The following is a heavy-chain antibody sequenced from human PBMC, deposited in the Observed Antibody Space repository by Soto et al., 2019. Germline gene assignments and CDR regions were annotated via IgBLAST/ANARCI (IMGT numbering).Heavy chain of an antibody. Sequence: EVQLVESGGGLVQPGGSLRLSCAASGFTFSSYSMNWVRQAPGKGLEWVSYISSSSSTIYYADSVKGRFTISRDNAKNSLYLQMNSLGDEDTAVYYCASGKEYAEGGYWGQGTLVTVSS. CDR2: ISSSSSTI. V-gene: IGHV3-48*02. D-gene: IGHD1-26*01. J-gene: IGHJ4*02. CDR1: GFTFSSYS. CDR3: ASGKEYAEGGY.